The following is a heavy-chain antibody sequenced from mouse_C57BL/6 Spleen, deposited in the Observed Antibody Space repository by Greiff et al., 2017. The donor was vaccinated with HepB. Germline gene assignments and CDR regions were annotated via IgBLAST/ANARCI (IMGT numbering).Heavy chain of an antibody. V-gene: IGHV14-2*01. CDR3: AFYYYGSPWFAY. J-gene: IGHJ3*01. CDR2: IYPEDGET. Sequence: VQLKESGAELVKPGASVKLSCTASGFNIKDYYMHWVKQRTGQGLEWIGRIYPEDGETKYAPKFQGKATITADTSSNTAYLQLSSLTSEDTAVYYCAFYYYGSPWFAYWGQGTLVTVSA. D-gene: IGHD1-1*01. CDR1: GFNIKDYY.